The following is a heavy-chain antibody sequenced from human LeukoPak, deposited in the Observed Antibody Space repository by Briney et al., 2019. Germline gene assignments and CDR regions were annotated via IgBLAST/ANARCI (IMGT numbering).Heavy chain of an antibody. CDR1: GFTFSSYA. CDR2: ISGSGGST. J-gene: IGHJ2*01. V-gene: IGHV3-23*01. CDR3: ARNSLGYCSGANCYSSWYFDL. Sequence: PGGSLRLSCAASGFTFSSYAMSWVRQAPGKGLEWVSAISGSGGSTYYADSVKGRFTISRDNSKNTLYVQMNSLRAEDTAMYYCARNSLGYCSGANCYSSWYFDLWGRGNLVTVSS. D-gene: IGHD2-15*01.